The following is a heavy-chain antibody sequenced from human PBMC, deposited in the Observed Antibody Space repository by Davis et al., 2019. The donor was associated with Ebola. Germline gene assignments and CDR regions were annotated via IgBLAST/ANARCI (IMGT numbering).Heavy chain of an antibody. D-gene: IGHD5-24*01. CDR3: ARGTNGYNPGGYFDS. V-gene: IGHV5-51*01. CDR2: IFPGDSDA. Sequence: KVSCKGSGYRFSSYWIGWVRQMPGKGLECMGIIFPGDSDARYSPSFQGQVTISADKSITTAYLQWSSLKASDTAIYYCARGTNGYNPGGYFDSWGQGTLVTVSS. CDR1: GYRFSSYW. J-gene: IGHJ4*02.